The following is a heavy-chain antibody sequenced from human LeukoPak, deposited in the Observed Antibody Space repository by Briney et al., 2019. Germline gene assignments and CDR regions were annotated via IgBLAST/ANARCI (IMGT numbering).Heavy chain of an antibody. Sequence: GGSLRLSCAASGFTFNTYTMHWVRQAPGKGLEWVAVISYDGSNKYYADSVKGRFTISRDNAKNSLYLQMNSLRAEDTALYYCAKGGIHRGYYYYYMDVWGKGTTVTVSS. CDR2: ISYDGSNK. D-gene: IGHD6-13*01. CDR3: AKGGIHRGYYYYYMDV. CDR1: GFTFNTYT. J-gene: IGHJ6*03. V-gene: IGHV3-30*04.